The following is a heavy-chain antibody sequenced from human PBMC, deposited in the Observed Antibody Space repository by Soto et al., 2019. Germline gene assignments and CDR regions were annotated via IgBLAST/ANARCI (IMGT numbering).Heavy chain of an antibody. Sequence: SETLSLTCSVSGGSISSGGYYWSWIRQHPGKGLEWIGYIYYSGSTYYNPSLKSRVTISVDTSKNQFSLKLSSVTAADTAVYYCARDGRSTGSLDYWGQGTLVTVSS. CDR1: GGSISSGGYY. J-gene: IGHJ4*02. V-gene: IGHV4-31*02. CDR2: IYYSGST. D-gene: IGHD1-1*01. CDR3: ARDGRSTGSLDY.